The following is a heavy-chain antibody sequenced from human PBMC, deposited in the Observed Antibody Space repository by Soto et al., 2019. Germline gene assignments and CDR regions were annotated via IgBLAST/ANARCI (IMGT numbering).Heavy chain of an antibody. D-gene: IGHD3-22*01. Sequence: EVQLVESGGGLIQPVGSLRLSCAASGFTVSSNYMSWVRQAPGKGLEWVSIIYSGGTTYYADSMKGRFTISRDNSKNTLYLQMNSLRVEDTALYYCARASKGSGYSPHAFDIWGQGTMVTVSS. CDR3: ARASKGSGYSPHAFDI. V-gene: IGHV3-53*01. J-gene: IGHJ3*02. CDR2: IYSGGTT. CDR1: GFTVSSNY.